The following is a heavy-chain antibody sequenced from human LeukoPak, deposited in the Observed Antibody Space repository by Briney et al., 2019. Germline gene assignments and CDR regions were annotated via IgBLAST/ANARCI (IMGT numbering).Heavy chain of an antibody. CDR2: ISSSGSTI. CDR1: GFTFSDYY. V-gene: IGHV3-11*01. Sequence: PGGSLRLSCAASGFTFSDYYMSWIRQAPGKGLEWVSYISSSGSTIYYADSVKGRFTISRDYAKNSLYLQMNSLRAEDTAVYYCVVEYYGSGSYCFDYWGQGTLVTVSS. J-gene: IGHJ4*02. CDR3: VVEYYGSGSYCFDY. D-gene: IGHD3-10*01.